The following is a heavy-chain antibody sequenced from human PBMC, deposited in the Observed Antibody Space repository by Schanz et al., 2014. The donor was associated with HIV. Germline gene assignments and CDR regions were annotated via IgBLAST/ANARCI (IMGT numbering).Heavy chain of an antibody. Sequence: QVHLVQSGAEVKTPGASVKVSCRASGYTFTTYGINWVRQATGQGLEWMGWMNPNSGNTAYAQKFQGRVSMTRNTSINTAYLELSGLTSDDTAVYYCARGDILTGLYPYYFDSWGQGTLVTVSS. CDR2: MNPNSGNT. V-gene: IGHV1-8*02. D-gene: IGHD3-9*01. CDR3: ARGDILTGLYPYYFDS. CDR1: GYTFTTYG. J-gene: IGHJ4*02.